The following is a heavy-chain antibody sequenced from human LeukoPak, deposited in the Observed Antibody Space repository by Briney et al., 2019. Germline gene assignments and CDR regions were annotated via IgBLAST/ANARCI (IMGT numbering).Heavy chain of an antibody. D-gene: IGHD2-2*01. CDR3: ARPVLGIDCSSTSCSDY. CDR1: GYTFTGYH. V-gene: IGHV1-2*02. Sequence: GASVTVSCKASGYTFTGYHMHWVRQAPGQGLEGMGWINPNSGGTNYAQKFQGRVTNTRDTAISTAYMELSRLRSDDTAVYYCARPVLGIDCSSTSCSDYWGQGTLVTVSS. J-gene: IGHJ4*02. CDR2: INPNSGGT.